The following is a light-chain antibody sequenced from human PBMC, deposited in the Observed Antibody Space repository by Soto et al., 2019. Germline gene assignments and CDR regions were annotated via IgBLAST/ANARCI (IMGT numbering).Light chain of an antibody. V-gene: IGKV3-15*01. J-gene: IGKJ4*01. CDR1: QSVSSN. CDR2: GAS. CDR3: QQYNNWPPLT. Sequence: EIVMTQSPATLSVSPGERATLSCRASQSVSSNLAWYQQKPGQAPRLLIYGASTRATGISARFSGSGSGTEFTLNISSLQSEDFAVYYCQQYNNWPPLTVGGGTKVEIK.